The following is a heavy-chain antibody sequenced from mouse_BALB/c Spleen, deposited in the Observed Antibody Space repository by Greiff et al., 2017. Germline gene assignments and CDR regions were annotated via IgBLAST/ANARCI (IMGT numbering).Heavy chain of an antibody. CDR2: IYPGNGDT. J-gene: IGHJ4*01. V-gene: IGHV1-12*01. D-gene: IGHD2-10*02. CDR3: AREYGNYNYAMDY. Sequence: QVQLQQSGAELVKPGASVKMSCKASGYTFTSYNMHWVKQTPGQGLEWIGAIYPGNGDTSYNQKFKGKATLTADKSSSTAYMQLSSLTSEDSAVYYCAREYGNYNYAMDYWGQGTSVTVSS. CDR1: GYTFTSYN.